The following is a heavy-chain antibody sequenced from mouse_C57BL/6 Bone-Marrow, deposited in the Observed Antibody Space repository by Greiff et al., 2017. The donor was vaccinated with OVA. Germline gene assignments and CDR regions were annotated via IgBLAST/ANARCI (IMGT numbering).Heavy chain of an antibody. V-gene: IGHV1-5*01. J-gene: IGHJ2*01. CDR2: IYPGNSDT. CDR1: GYTFTSYW. CDR3: SRSYYDYDAGDY. D-gene: IGHD2-4*01. Sequence: VQLQQSGTVLARPGASVKMSCKTSGYTFTSYWMHWVKQRPGQGLEWIGAIYPGNSDTSYNQKFKGKAKLTAVTSASTAYMELSSLTNEDSAVYYCSRSYYDYDAGDYWGQGTTLTVSS.